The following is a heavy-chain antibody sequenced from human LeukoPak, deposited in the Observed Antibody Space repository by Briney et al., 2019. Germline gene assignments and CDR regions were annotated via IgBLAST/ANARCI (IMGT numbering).Heavy chain of an antibody. CDR3: ARRSIIRYCSSTSCYQYYYYYGMDV. J-gene: IGHJ6*02. D-gene: IGHD2-2*01. CDR2: INHSGST. V-gene: IGHV4-34*01. CDR1: GGSFSGYY. Sequence: SETLSLTCAVYGGSFSGYYWSWIRRPPGKGLEWIGEINHSGSTNYNPSLKSRVTISVDTSKNQFSLKLSSVTAADTAVYYCARRSIIRYCSSTSCYQYYYYYGMDVWGQGTTVTVSS.